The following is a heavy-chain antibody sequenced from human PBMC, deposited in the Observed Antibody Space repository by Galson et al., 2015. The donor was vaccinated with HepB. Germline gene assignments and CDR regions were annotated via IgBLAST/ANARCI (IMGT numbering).Heavy chain of an antibody. J-gene: IGHJ4*02. V-gene: IGHV4-34*01. CDR1: GGSFSGYY. D-gene: IGHD1-26*01. Sequence: ETLSLTCAVYGGSFSGYYWSWIRQPPGKGLEWIGEINHSGSTNYNPSLKSRVTISVDTSKNQFSLKLSSVTAADTAVYYCARVTRESGSRFFDYWGQGTLVTVSS. CDR2: INHSGST. CDR3: ARVTRESGSRFFDY.